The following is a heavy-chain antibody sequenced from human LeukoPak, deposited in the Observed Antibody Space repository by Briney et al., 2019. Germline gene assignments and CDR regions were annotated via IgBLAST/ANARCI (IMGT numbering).Heavy chain of an antibody. CDR1: GFTFSSYG. D-gene: IGHD4-23*01. V-gene: IGHV3-30*18. CDR2: ISYDGSNK. J-gene: IGHJ5*02. CDR3: AKVATVGRLNWFDP. Sequence: GGSLRLSCAASGFTFSSYGMHWVRQAPGKGLEWVAVISYDGSNKYYAGSVKGRFTISRDNSKNTLYLQMNSLRAEDTAVYYCAKVATVGRLNWFDPWGQGTLVTVSS.